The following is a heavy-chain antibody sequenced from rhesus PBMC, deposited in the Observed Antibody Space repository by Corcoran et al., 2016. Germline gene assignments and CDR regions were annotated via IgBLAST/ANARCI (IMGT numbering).Heavy chain of an antibody. CDR3: TRVSSGYSYYFDY. Sequence: VQLVESGVGLFRPGGSLRLSCAPFGFPFSNYWIRWVRPSPGKGLDGVGRIKNKADGGTAAYAESVKGRCTISRDDSKNTLYLQMNSLKTEDTAVYYCTRVSSGYSYYFDYWGQGVLVTVSS. CDR1: GFPFSNYW. D-gene: IGHD5-24*01. CDR2: IKNKADGGTA. J-gene: IGHJ4*01. V-gene: IGHV3-16*02.